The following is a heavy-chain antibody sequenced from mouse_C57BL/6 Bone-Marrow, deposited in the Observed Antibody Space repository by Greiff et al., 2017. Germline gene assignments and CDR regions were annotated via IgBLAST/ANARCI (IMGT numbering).Heavy chain of an antibody. CDR2: ISSGGSYT. Sequence: EVQLVESGGDLVKPGGSLKLSCAASGFTFSSYGMSWVRQTPDKRLEWVATISSGGSYTDYTDNVKGRVTMSRDKAKNTLYMEFSRLKSEDTAVYYCASGGTGFYFDYWGQGTTLTVSS. J-gene: IGHJ2*01. CDR3: ASGGTGFYFDY. CDR1: GFTFSSYG. V-gene: IGHV5-6*01. D-gene: IGHD4-1*01.